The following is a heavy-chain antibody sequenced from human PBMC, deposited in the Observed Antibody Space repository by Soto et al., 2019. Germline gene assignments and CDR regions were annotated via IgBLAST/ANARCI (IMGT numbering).Heavy chain of an antibody. Sequence: TSETLSLTCTVSGGSISSYYWSWIRQPPGKGLEWIGYIYYSGSTNYNPSLKSRVTISVDTSKNQFSLKLSSVTAADTAVYYCARGHDYGDYLDYWGQGTLVTVSS. CDR1: GGSISSYY. CDR2: IYYSGST. V-gene: IGHV4-59*01. J-gene: IGHJ4*02. CDR3: ARGHDYGDYLDY. D-gene: IGHD4-17*01.